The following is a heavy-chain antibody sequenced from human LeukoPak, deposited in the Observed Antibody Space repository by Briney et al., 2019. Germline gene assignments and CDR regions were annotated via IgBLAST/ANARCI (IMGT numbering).Heavy chain of an antibody. CDR2: ISGSGST. V-gene: IGHV4-30-4*01. J-gene: IGHJ5*02. CDR3: ARYGSGSTWLDP. CDR1: GGSLSSDNSQ. D-gene: IGHD3-10*01. Sequence: SETLSLTCAVSGGSLSSDNSQWSWIRQRPGMGLDWIVYISGSGSTYYSPSLKRRVTLSVDTSKNQFFLKLSSVPAADTAVYYCARYGSGSTWLDPWGQGTLVTVSS.